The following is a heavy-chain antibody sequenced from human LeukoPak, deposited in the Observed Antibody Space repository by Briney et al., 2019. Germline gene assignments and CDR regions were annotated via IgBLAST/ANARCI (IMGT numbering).Heavy chain of an antibody. CDR3: TRVAARPSG. Sequence: GWSLKLSCAASGFTFSGSAIHWVRQASGRGLEWVGRIRSKANSYATAYAASVKGRFTVSRDDSKNTAYLQMNSLKTEDTAVYYCTRVAARPSGWGQGTLVTVSS. V-gene: IGHV3-73*01. CDR1: GFTFSGSA. J-gene: IGHJ4*02. CDR2: IRSKANSYAT. D-gene: IGHD6-6*01.